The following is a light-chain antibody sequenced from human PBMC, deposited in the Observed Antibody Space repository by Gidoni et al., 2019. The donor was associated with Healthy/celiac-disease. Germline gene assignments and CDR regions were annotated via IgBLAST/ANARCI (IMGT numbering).Light chain of an antibody. V-gene: IGKV3-15*01. Sequence: ELVMPPSPATLSVSPGERATLSCRASQSVSSNLAWYQQKPGQAPRLLIYGATTRATGIPARFSGSGSGKEFTITISSLQDEDVAVYYCQQYNNWATFXXXTKVEIK. CDR2: GAT. J-gene: IGKJ1*01. CDR3: QQYNNWAT. CDR1: QSVSSN.